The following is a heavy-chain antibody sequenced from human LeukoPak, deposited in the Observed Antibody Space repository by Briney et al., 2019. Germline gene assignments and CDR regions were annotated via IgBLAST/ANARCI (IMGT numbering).Heavy chain of an antibody. CDR1: GLTFSSYE. CDR2: ISSSGSSM. J-gene: IGHJ4*02. CDR3: ARGYFDY. Sequence: PGGSLRLSCAASGLTFSSYEMNWVRQAPGKGLEWVSYISSSGSSMYYADSVKGRFTISRDNAKKSLFLQMNSLRAEDTAVYYCARGYFDYWGQGTLVTVSS. V-gene: IGHV3-48*03.